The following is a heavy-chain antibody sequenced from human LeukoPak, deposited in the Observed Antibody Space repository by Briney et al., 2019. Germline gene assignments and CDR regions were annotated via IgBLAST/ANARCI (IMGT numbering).Heavy chain of an antibody. CDR2: ISSSGSTI. Sequence: GGSLRLSCAASGFTFSDYYMSWIRQAPGKGLEWVSYISSSGSTIYYADSVKGRFTISRDNAKNSLYLRMNSLRAEDTAVYYCARDKPPLYSSSWYYGMDVWGQGTTVTVSS. V-gene: IGHV3-11*01. CDR1: GFTFSDYY. J-gene: IGHJ6*02. D-gene: IGHD6-13*01. CDR3: ARDKPPLYSSSWYYGMDV.